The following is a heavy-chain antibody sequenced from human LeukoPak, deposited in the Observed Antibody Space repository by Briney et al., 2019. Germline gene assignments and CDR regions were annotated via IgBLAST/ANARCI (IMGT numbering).Heavy chain of an antibody. CDR3: ARDGTVAGYDYGMDV. V-gene: IGHV1-46*01. D-gene: IGHD4-23*01. CDR2: IYPRDGST. CDR1: GYTFTSNY. Sequence: ASVKVSCKASGYTFTSNYIHWVRQAPGQGLEWMGMIYPRDGSTSYAQKFQGRVTVTRVTSTSTVHMELSGLRSEDTAVYYCARDGTVAGYDYGMDVWGQGTTVTVSS. J-gene: IGHJ6*02.